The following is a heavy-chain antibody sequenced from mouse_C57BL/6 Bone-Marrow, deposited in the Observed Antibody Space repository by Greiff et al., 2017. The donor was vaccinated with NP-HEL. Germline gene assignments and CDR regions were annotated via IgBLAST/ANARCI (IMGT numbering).Heavy chain of an antibody. CDR2: INPYNGGT. J-gene: IGHJ2*01. CDR1: GYTFTDYY. D-gene: IGHD1-1*01. Sequence: VQLQQSGPVLVKPGASVKMSCKASGYTFTDYYMNWVKQSHGKSLEWIGVINPYNGGTSYNQKFKGKATLTVDKSASTAYMELNSLTSEDSAVYYCATSSTTVVDLGYWGQGTTLTVSS. V-gene: IGHV1-19*01. CDR3: ATSSTTVVDLGY.